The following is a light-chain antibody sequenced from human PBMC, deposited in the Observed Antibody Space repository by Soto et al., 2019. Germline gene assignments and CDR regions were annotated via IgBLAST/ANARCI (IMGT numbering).Light chain of an antibody. CDR1: NIGSKS. Sequence: SYVLTQPPSVSVAPGKTARITCGGTNIGSKSVHWYQQKPGQAPVLVIYYDSDRPSGIPERFSGSNSGNTATLTISRVEAGDEADYYCQVWDSSSDVVFGGGTKLTVL. J-gene: IGLJ3*02. CDR3: QVWDSSSDVV. V-gene: IGLV3-21*04. CDR2: YDS.